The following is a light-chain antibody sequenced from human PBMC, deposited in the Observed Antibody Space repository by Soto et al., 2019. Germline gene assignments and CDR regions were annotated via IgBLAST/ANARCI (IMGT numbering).Light chain of an antibody. V-gene: IGLV2-14*01. CDR2: DVS. Sequence: QSALTQPASVSGSPGQSITISCTGTSGDVGGYNYVSWYQQHPGKAPKLMIYDVSYRPSGVSNRFSGSKSGNTASLTIAGLHAEDEADYYCSSYTSSSTLFGGGTKLTVL. CDR3: SSYTSSSTL. CDR1: SGDVGGYNY. J-gene: IGLJ2*01.